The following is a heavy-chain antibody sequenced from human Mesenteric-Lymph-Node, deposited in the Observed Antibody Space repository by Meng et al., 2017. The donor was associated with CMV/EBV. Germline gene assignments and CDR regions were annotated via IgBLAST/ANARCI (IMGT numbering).Heavy chain of an antibody. CDR1: GFTFRHYE. V-gene: IGHV3-48*03. CDR2: ITNSGSTI. Sequence: GGSLRPSCAASGFTFRHYEMNWVRQAPGKGLGWVSYITNSGSTIYYADSVRGRFTISRDNSKNTLLLQMNSLRAEDTAVYYCARDLVGGDDVSDYNPHDVFDVWGQGTMVTVSS. D-gene: IGHD3-10*01. CDR3: ARDLVGGDDVSDYNPHDVFDV. J-gene: IGHJ3*01.